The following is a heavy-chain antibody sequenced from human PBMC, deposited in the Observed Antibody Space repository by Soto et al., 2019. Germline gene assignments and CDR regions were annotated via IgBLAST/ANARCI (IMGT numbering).Heavy chain of an antibody. Sequence: GGSLRLSCAASGFTFTNYWLSWVRQAPGKGVEWVANIKQDGSEKNYKDSVKGRLTISRDNARNSLSLQMNSLRAEDTAVYYCARRATTSAGYFDLWGRGTLVTVSS. CDR1: GFTFTNYW. CDR3: ARRATTSAGYFDL. D-gene: IGHD1-26*01. J-gene: IGHJ2*01. V-gene: IGHV3-7*01. CDR2: IKQDGSEK.